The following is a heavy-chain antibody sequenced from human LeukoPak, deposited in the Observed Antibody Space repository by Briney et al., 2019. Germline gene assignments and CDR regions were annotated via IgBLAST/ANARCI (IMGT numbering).Heavy chain of an antibody. J-gene: IGHJ4*02. Sequence: ASVKVSCKPSGYTFTGYYMHWGRQAPGQGLEWMGWINPNSGGTNYAQKFQGGVTMTRDTSISTAYMELSRLRPDDTAVYYCARADYSSSDLDYWGQGTLVTVSS. D-gene: IGHD6-6*01. V-gene: IGHV1-2*02. CDR1: GYTFTGYY. CDR2: INPNSGGT. CDR3: ARADYSSSDLDY.